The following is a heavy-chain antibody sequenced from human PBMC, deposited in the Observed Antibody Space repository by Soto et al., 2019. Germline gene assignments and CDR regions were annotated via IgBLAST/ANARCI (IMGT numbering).Heavy chain of an antibody. CDR2: IIPIFATV. CDR3: AGGGRGYSSAPRYYFDY. J-gene: IGHJ4*02. Sequence: QVQLVQSGSEVKKPGSSVKVSCKASGGSFSSNPISWVRQAPGQGLEWMAGIIPIFATVHYAQKFQGRVTITADESTTTDYMELTSLRSEDTAVYFCAGGGRGYSSAPRYYFDYWGQGTLVTVSS. D-gene: IGHD5-18*01. CDR1: GGSFSSNP. V-gene: IGHV1-69*01.